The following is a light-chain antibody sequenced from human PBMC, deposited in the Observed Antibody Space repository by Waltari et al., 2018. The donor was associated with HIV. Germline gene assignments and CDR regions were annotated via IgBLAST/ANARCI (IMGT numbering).Light chain of an antibody. CDR2: KAS. CDR1: ESISSW. CDR3: QQYNSYPLT. Sequence: DPQLTQSPATLSASIRARVTIVCRANESISSWLAWYQQRPALRPKLLIYKASVLDSGVSARFSGSGSGTEFALSISDLQTDDVATYFCQQYNSYPLTFGGGTKVEI. V-gene: IGKV1-5*03. J-gene: IGKJ4*01.